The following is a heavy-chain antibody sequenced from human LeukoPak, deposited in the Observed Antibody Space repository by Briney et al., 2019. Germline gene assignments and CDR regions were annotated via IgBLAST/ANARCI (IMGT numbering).Heavy chain of an antibody. CDR1: GFTFDDYA. Sequence: GGSLRLSCAASGFTFDDYAMHWVRQAPGKGLEWVSGISWNSGSIGYADSVKGRFTISRDNAKNSLYLQMNSLRAEDTALYYCAKEYYGDGFFDYWGQGTLVTVSS. V-gene: IGHV3-9*01. D-gene: IGHD4-17*01. CDR2: ISWNSGSI. CDR3: AKEYYGDGFFDY. J-gene: IGHJ4*02.